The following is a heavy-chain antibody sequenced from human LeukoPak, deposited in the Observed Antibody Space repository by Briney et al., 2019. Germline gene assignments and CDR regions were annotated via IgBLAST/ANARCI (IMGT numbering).Heavy chain of an antibody. J-gene: IGHJ4*02. CDR3: AKSGYNRFDY. CDR2: ISGSDSST. Sequence: PGGSPRLSCAASGFTFSSSAMSWVRQAPGKGLEWVSTISGSDSSTYYADSVKGRFTISRDNSKNTLYLQMNSLRADDTAVYYCAKSGYNRFDYWGQGTLVTVSS. V-gene: IGHV3-23*01. D-gene: IGHD5-24*01. CDR1: GFTFSSSA.